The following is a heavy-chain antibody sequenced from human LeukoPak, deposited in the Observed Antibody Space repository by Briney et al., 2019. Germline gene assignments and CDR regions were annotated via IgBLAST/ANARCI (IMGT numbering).Heavy chain of an antibody. Sequence: SETLSLTCAVSGGSVSSGGYSWSWIRQPPGKGLEWIGYIYHSGSTYYNPSLKSRVTISVDRSKNQFSLKLSSVTAADTAVYYCARSRASVRLDPDAFDIWGQGTMVTVSS. CDR2: IYHSGST. D-gene: IGHD1-1*01. J-gene: IGHJ3*02. V-gene: IGHV4-30-2*01. CDR1: GGSVSSGGYS. CDR3: ARSRASVRLDPDAFDI.